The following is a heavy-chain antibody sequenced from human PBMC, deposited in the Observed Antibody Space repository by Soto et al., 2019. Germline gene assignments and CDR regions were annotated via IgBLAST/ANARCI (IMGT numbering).Heavy chain of an antibody. D-gene: IGHD7-27*01. CDR2: IYKSATT. J-gene: IGHJ5*01. Sequence: SETLSLTCSVSGDSISNLDYFWAWIRQPPGQALEYIGYIYKSATTYYNPPFESRVAISVDTSKSQFSLNVTSVTAADTAVYFCARGRYCLTGRCFPNWFDSWGQGALVTVSS. CDR1: GDSISNLDYF. V-gene: IGHV4-30-4*01. CDR3: ARGRYCLTGRCFPNWFDS.